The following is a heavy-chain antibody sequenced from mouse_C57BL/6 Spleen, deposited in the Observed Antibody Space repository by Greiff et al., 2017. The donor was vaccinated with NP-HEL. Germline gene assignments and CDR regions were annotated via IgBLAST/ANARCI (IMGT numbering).Heavy chain of an antibody. V-gene: IGHV2-2*01. J-gene: IGHJ4*01. Sequence: QVQLQQSGPGLVQPSQSLSITCTVSGFSLTSSGVHWVRQSPGKGLEWLGVIWSGGSTDYNAAFISRLSISQDNSKSQVFFTMNSLQADDTAIYYCARRGGNYEGAMDYWGQGTSVTVSS. CDR2: IWSGGST. CDR3: ARRGGNYEGAMDY. D-gene: IGHD2-1*01. CDR1: GFSLTSSG.